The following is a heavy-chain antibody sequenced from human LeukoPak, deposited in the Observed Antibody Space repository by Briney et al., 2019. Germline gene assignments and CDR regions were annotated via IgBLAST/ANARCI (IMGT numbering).Heavy chain of an antibody. D-gene: IGHD5-24*01. CDR3: ASGYKTVSVFDH. CDR1: GYTFINYY. V-gene: IGHV1-46*01. Sequence: GASVKFSCKASGYTFINYYMHWVRQAPGQGLEWMGIINPSGGSTRYAQKFQGRVTMTRDTSTSTVYMELSSLRSEDTAVYYCASGYKTVSVFDHWGQGTLVTVSS. CDR2: INPSGGST. J-gene: IGHJ4*02.